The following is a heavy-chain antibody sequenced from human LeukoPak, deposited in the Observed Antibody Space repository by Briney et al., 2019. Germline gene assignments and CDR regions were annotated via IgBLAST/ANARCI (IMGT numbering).Heavy chain of an antibody. CDR1: GGTFSSYA. V-gene: IGHV1-69*05. Sequence: SVKVSCKASGGTFSSYAISWVRQAPGQGLEWMGGIIPIFGTANYAQKFQGRVTITTDESTSTAYMELSSLRSEDTAVYYCARVSGYDSSGYYKSYFDYWGQGTLVTVSS. CDR3: ARVSGYDSSGYYKSYFDY. CDR2: IIPIFGTA. D-gene: IGHD3-22*01. J-gene: IGHJ4*02.